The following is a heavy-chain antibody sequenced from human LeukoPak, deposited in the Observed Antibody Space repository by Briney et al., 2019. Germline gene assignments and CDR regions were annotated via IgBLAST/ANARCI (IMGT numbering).Heavy chain of an antibody. D-gene: IGHD3-22*01. J-gene: IGHJ6*02. V-gene: IGHV3-7*01. CDR1: GFTFSSYW. CDR2: IKQDGSEK. CDR3: AKYYYDSSGYYYYYYYGMDV. Sequence: GGSLRLSCAASGFTFSSYWMSWVRQAPGKGLEWVANIKQDGSEKYYVDSVKGRFTISRDNAKNSLYLQMNSLRAEDTAVYYCAKYYYDSSGYYYYYYYGMDVWGQGTTVTVSS.